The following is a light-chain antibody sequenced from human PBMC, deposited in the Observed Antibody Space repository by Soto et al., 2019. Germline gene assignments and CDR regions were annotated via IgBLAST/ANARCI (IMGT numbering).Light chain of an antibody. V-gene: IGLV1-40*01. CDR3: QSYDSSLSGFWV. CDR1: SSNIGAGYD. Sequence: QSVLTQPPSVSGAPGQRVTISCIGCSSNIGAGYDVHWYQQLPGTAPKLLIYGNSNRPSGVPDRFSGSKSGTSASLAITGLQAEDEADYYCQSYDSSLSGFWVFGGGTKVTVL. J-gene: IGLJ3*02. CDR2: GNS.